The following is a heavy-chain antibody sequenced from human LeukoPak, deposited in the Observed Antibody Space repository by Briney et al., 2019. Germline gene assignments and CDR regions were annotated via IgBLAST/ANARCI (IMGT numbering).Heavy chain of an antibody. V-gene: IGHV3-48*04. CDR2: ISSSSSTI. J-gene: IGHJ4*02. Sequence: GGSLRLSCAASGFTFSSYSMNWVRQAPGKGLEWVSYISSSSSTIYYADSVKGRFTISRDNAKNSLYLQMNSLRAEDTAVYYCARDRRCSSTSCSGLDYWGQGTLVTVSS. CDR1: GFTFSSYS. D-gene: IGHD2-2*01. CDR3: ARDRRCSSTSCSGLDY.